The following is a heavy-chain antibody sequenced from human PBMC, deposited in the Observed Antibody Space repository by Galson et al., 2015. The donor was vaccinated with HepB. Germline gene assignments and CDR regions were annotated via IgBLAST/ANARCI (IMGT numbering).Heavy chain of an antibody. CDR3: SREGGRDIVAKAGFDY. V-gene: IGHV4-39*07. J-gene: IGHJ4*02. CDR2: IYYSGST. Sequence: LSLTCTVSGGSISCSTYYWGWIRQPPGKGLEWIGRIYYSGSTYYNPSLKSRVTISVDTSKNQFSLKLSSVTAADTAVYYCSREGGRDIVAKAGFDYWGQGTLVTVSS. CDR1: GGSISCSTYY. D-gene: IGHD5-12*01.